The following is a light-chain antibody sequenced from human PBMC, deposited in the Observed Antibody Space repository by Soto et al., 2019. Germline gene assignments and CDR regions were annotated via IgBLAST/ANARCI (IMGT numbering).Light chain of an antibody. CDR3: QHYNNWPRWA. J-gene: IGKJ1*01. CDR2: GAS. CDR1: QSVSNN. Sequence: EIVMTQSPATLSVSPGERATLSCRASQSVSNNLAWYQQKHGQAPRLLFYGASTRATGIPARFSGSGSGTEFTLTISGLQSEDFAVYFCQHYNNWPRWAFGRGTKVDIK. V-gene: IGKV3-15*01.